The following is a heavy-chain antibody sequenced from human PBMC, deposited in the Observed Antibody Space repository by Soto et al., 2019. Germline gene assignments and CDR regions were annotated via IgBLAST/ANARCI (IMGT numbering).Heavy chain of an antibody. Sequence: GSLRLSCAASGFIFSTYTINWVRQAPGKGLEWVASISSSSRDIFYADSVKARFTISRDNANSSVDLQMNSLRVGDTAIYYCARGSWGGDGIDVWGQGTTVTVSS. CDR3: ARGSWGGDGIDV. CDR2: ISSSSRDI. D-gene: IGHD3-16*01. J-gene: IGHJ6*02. CDR1: GFIFSTYT. V-gene: IGHV3-21*01.